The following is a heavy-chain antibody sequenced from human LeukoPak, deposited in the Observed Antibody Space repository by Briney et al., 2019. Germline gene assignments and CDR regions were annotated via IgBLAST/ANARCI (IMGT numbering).Heavy chain of an antibody. J-gene: IGHJ5*02. D-gene: IGHD3-10*01. CDR2: INHSGST. Sequence: SETLSLTCAVYGGSFSGYYWSWLRQPPGKGLEWIGEINHSGSTNYNPSLKSRVTISVDTSKNQFSLKLSSVTAADTAVYYCARGAMVRGVIMYNWFDPWGQGTLVTVSS. CDR1: GGSFSGYY. V-gene: IGHV4-34*01. CDR3: ARGAMVRGVIMYNWFDP.